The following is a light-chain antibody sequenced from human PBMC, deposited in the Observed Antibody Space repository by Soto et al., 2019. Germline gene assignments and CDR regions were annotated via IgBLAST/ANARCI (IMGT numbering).Light chain of an antibody. CDR1: SSDVGGYDY. Sequence: QSALTQPASVSGSPGQSITISCTGTSSDVGGYDYVSWYQIHPGKAPKLMVFEVSNRPSGVSYRFSGSKSGNTASLTISGLQAEDEADYFCSSYSISTAYLFGTGTKATVL. J-gene: IGLJ1*01. CDR2: EVS. V-gene: IGLV2-14*01. CDR3: SSYSISTAYL.